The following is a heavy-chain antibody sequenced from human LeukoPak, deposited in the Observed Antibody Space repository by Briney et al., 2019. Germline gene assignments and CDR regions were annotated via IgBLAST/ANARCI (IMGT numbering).Heavy chain of an antibody. J-gene: IGHJ5*02. CDR1: GFTFSSYA. CDR2: ISGGNHI. V-gene: IGHV3-69-1*02. CDR3: TREDCDNVRCYGASDA. Sequence: GGSLRLSCGASGFTFSSYAMSWVRQAPGKGLEWGSSISGGNHIYYADSVKGRFTISRDNARNSLSLQMNALRAEDTAVYYCTREDCDNVRCYGASDAWGQGTLVTVSS. D-gene: IGHD2-2*01.